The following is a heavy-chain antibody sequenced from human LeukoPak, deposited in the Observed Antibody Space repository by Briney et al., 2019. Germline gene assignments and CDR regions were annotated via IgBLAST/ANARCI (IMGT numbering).Heavy chain of an antibody. Sequence: ASVKVSCKASGYTFTSYGISWVRQAPGQGLEWMGWISAYNGNTNYAQKLQGRVTITADESTSTAYMELSSLRSEDTAVYYCASANKFGELPSFDYWGQGTLVTVSS. J-gene: IGHJ4*02. CDR2: ISAYNGNT. CDR3: ASANKFGELPSFDY. CDR1: GYTFTSYG. V-gene: IGHV1-18*01. D-gene: IGHD3-10*01.